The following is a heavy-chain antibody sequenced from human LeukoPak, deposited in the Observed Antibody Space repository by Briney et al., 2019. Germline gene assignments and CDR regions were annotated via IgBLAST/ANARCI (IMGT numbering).Heavy chain of an antibody. CDR1: GGSISSYY. D-gene: IGHD4-17*01. CDR3: ERGNKRYGDPTYYFDY. CDR2: IYTSGST. Sequence: SETLSLTCTVSGGSISSYYWSWIRQPAGKGLEWIGRIYTSGSTNYNPSLKSRVTMSVDTSKNQFSLKLSSVTAADTAVYYCERGNKRYGDPTYYFDYWGQGTLVTVSS. J-gene: IGHJ4*02. V-gene: IGHV4-4*07.